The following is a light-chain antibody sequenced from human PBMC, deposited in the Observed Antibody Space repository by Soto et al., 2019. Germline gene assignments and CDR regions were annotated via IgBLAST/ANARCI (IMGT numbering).Light chain of an antibody. CDR2: DAS. J-gene: IGKJ2*01. V-gene: IGKV1-5*01. CDR1: ERISSW. Sequence: DIQMTQSPATLSASVGDSVTITCRASERISSWLAWYQQKPGKAPKLLIYDASTLESGVPSRFSGSGFGTEFTLTISRLQHDDFANYYCQQYNSYFPYTFGQGTKVDIK. CDR3: QQYNSYFPYT.